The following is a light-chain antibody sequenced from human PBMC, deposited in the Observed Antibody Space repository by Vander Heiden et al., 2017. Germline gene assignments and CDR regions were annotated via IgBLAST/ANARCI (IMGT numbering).Light chain of an antibody. Sequence: ASGLSQSPSSLSASVGDRVTITCRASQGISSALAWYQQKPGKAPKLLIYDASSLESGVPSQFSGSRSGTDLTLTISILHPAAFATYYCRQVNSYPLTFGGGTKVXIK. V-gene: IGKV1-13*02. CDR3: RQVNSYPLT. CDR2: DAS. J-gene: IGKJ4*01. CDR1: QGISSA.